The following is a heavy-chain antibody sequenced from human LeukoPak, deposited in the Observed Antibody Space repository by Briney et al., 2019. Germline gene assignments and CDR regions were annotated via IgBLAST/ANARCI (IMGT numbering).Heavy chain of an antibody. CDR1: GFTFSSYS. CDR2: ISSSSSTI. CDR3: AREGYSYGYSYYYGMDV. Sequence: GGSLRLSCAASGFTFSSYSMNWVRQAPGKGLEWVSYISSSSSTIYYADSVKGRFTISRDNAKNSLYLQMNSLRAEDTAVYYCAREGYSYGYSYYYGMDVWGQGTTVTVPS. J-gene: IGHJ6*02. D-gene: IGHD5-18*01. V-gene: IGHV3-48*04.